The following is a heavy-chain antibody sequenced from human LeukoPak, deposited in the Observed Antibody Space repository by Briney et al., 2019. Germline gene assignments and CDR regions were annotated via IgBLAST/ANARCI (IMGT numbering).Heavy chain of an antibody. CDR2: IYYCGST. CDR3: AGRLWRRDGYNLSAFDI. D-gene: IGHD5-24*01. J-gene: IGHJ3*02. Sequence: NSSETLSLTCTVSGGSISSYYWNCIRQPPGKGLAWIGYIYYCGSTNFNPSLKSRVTISVDTSKNQFSLKLSSVTAADTAVYYCAGRLWRRDGYNLSAFDIWGQGTMVTVSS. CDR1: GGSISSYY. V-gene: IGHV4-59*01.